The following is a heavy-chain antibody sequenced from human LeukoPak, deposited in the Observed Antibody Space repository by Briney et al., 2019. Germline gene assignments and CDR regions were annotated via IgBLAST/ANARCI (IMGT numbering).Heavy chain of an antibody. CDR2: IYSSGST. Sequence: SETLSLTCTVSGGSINDYYWSWIRQPAGKGLEWIGRIYSSGSTNHNPSLKSRVTMSVDTSKNQFSLKLSSVTAADTAVYYCARVDQNAGSADYYYYGMGVWGQGTTVTVSS. CDR1: GGSINDYY. J-gene: IGHJ6*02. CDR3: ARVDQNAGSADYYYYGMGV. V-gene: IGHV4-4*07.